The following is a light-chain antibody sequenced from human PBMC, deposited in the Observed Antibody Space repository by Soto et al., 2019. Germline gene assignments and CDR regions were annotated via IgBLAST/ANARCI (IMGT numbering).Light chain of an antibody. V-gene: IGKV3D-15*01. Sequence: PGERVPLSCMASQSVSSSYLTWYQQKPGQAPRLLIYGASTRATSIPARFSGSGSGTEFTLTISSLQSEDFAVYYCQQYNNWPITFGQGTRLEI. CDR1: QSVSSSY. CDR2: GAS. J-gene: IGKJ5*01. CDR3: QQYNNWPIT.